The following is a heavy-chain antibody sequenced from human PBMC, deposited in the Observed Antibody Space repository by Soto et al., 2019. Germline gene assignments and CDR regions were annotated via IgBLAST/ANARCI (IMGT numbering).Heavy chain of an antibody. J-gene: IGHJ4*02. Sequence: QVQLVQSGAEVKKPGASVKVSCKASGYTFTSYGISWVRQAPGQGLEWMGWISAYNGNTNYAQKLQGRVTMTTDTSTRTAYMGRRSLRSDDTAVYYCARGEEVLRYFDWLFYYWGQGTLVTVSS. CDR1: GYTFTSYG. V-gene: IGHV1-18*01. CDR2: ISAYNGNT. CDR3: ARGEEVLRYFDWLFYY. D-gene: IGHD3-9*01.